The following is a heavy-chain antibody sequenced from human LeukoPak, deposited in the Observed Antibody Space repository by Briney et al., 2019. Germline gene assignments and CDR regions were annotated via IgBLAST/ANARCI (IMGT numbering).Heavy chain of an antibody. V-gene: IGHV4-30-4*01. CDR2: IYYSGST. Sequence: PSQALSLTCTVSGGSISSGDYYWSWIRQPPGEGLEWIGYIYYSGSTYYNPSLKSRVTISVDTSKNQFSLKLSSVTAADTAVYYCARALGYCSSTSCFQGEDYFDYWGQGTLVTVSS. D-gene: IGHD2-2*01. J-gene: IGHJ4*02. CDR1: GGSISSGDYY. CDR3: ARALGYCSSTSCFQGEDYFDY.